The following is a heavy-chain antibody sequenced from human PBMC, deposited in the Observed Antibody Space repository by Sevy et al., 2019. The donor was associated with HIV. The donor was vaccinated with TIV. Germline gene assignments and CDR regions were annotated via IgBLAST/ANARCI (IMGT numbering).Heavy chain of an antibody. CDR1: GYTFTTYG. V-gene: IGHV1-18*01. Sequence: ASVKVSCKASGYTFTTYGVTWVRQAPGQGLQWMGWISTFNGDTNSAQKLQGRVTMTTDTSTSTAYMELRSLRSDDTAVYYSARAYCSGGRCYSLAYWGQGTLVTVSS. CDR2: ISTFNGDT. CDR3: ARAYCSGGRCYSLAY. J-gene: IGHJ4*02. D-gene: IGHD2-15*01.